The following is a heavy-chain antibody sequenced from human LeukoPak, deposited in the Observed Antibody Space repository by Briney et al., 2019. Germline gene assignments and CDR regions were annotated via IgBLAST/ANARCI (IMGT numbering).Heavy chain of an antibody. CDR3: ARDRGLGAAAGTFDY. J-gene: IGHJ4*02. D-gene: IGHD6-13*01. CDR2: ISSSSSYI. CDR1: GFTFSSYS. V-gene: IGHV3-21*01. Sequence: GGSLRLSCAASGFTFSSYSMNWVRQAPGKGLEWVSSISSSSSYIYYADSVKGRFTISRDNAKNSLYLQMNSLRAEDTAVYYCARDRGLGAAAGTFDYWGQGTLVTVSS.